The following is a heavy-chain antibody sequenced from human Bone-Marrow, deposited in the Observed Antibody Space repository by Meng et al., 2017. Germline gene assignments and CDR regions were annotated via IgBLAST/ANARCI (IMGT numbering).Heavy chain of an antibody. CDR2: IKQDGTEK. Sequence: GESLKISCAGSGLTFSSHWMSWVRQAPGKGLEWVANIKQDGTEKDYVDSVKGRFTISRDNAKNSLYLQMNSRRVEDTAVYYCATRPPDSAWYGVFDYWGQGTLVTVSS. D-gene: IGHD6-19*01. CDR3: ATRPPDSAWYGVFDY. J-gene: IGHJ4*02. V-gene: IGHV3-7*01. CDR1: GLTFSSHW.